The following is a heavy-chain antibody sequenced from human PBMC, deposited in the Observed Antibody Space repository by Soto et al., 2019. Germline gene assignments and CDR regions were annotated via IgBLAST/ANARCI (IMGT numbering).Heavy chain of an antibody. CDR1: GGTFSSYA. J-gene: IGHJ4*02. V-gene: IGHV1-69*13. D-gene: IGHD6-19*01. CDR2: IIPIFGTA. CDR3: ARVRRYSSGWPQNDY. Sequence: SVKVSCKASGGTFSSYAISWVRQAPGQGLEWMGGIIPIFGTANYAQKFQGRVTITADESTSTAYMELSSLRSEDTAVYYCARVRRYSSGWPQNDYWGQGTLVTVSS.